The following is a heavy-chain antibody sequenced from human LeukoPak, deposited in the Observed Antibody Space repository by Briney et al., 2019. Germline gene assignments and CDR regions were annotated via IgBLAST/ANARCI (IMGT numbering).Heavy chain of an antibody. CDR1: GFTVSSNY. CDR3: ARGQSSTSCCHFDY. Sequence: GGSLRLSCAASGFTVSSNYMSWVRQAPGKGLEWASVIYSGGSTYDADSVKGRFTISRDNSKNTLYLQMNSLRAEDTAVYYCARGQSSTSCCHFDYWGQGTLVTVSS. J-gene: IGHJ4*02. D-gene: IGHD2-2*01. V-gene: IGHV3-66*02. CDR2: IYSGGST.